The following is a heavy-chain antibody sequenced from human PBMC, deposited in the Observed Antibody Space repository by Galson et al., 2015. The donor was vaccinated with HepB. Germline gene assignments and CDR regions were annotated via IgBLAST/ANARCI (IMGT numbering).Heavy chain of an antibody. J-gene: IGHJ4*02. D-gene: IGHD5-24*01. V-gene: IGHV1-18*01. CDR2: ISGYDVNG. Sequence: SVKVSCKVSGYTLTELSMHWARQAPGQGLEWVGWISGYDVNGRYAQKFQGRLTMTTDTSTSTAHLDLRSLRSDDSAVYYCASGGLATIGGATFDDWGQGTLVTVSS. CDR3: ASGGLATIGGATFDD. CDR1: GYTLTELS.